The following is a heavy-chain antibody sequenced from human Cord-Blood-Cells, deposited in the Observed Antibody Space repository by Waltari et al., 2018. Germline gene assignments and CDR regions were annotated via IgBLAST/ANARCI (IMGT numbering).Heavy chain of an antibody. CDR1: GYTCTSYD. Sequence: QVQLVQSGAEVKKPGASVKVSCKASGYTCTSYDLNWVRQATGQGLEWMGWTNPNSGNTGYAQKFQGRVTMTRNTSISTAYMELSSLRSEDTAVYYCARGRKAGYSSSWYWFDPWGQGTLVTVSS. CDR3: ARGRKAGYSSSWYWFDP. CDR2: TNPNSGNT. J-gene: IGHJ5*02. D-gene: IGHD6-13*01. V-gene: IGHV1-8*01.